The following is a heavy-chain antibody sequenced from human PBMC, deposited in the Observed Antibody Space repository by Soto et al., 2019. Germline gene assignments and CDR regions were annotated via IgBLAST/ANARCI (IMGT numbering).Heavy chain of an antibody. V-gene: IGHV3-48*02. CDR1: GFTFSGYT. J-gene: IGHJ6*02. D-gene: IGHD6-13*01. Sequence: GGSLRLSCAASGFTFSGYTMNWVRQAPGKGLEWVSSINSGSTTIYYADSVKGRFSISRDNAKNSLYLQMNSLRDDDTAVYYCVRDPSSWYHTYYFYAVDVWGQGTTVTVSS. CDR3: VRDPSSWYHTYYFYAVDV. CDR2: INSGSTTI.